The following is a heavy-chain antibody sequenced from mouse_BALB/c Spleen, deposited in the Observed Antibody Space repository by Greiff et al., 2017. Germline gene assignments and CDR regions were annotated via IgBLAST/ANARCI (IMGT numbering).Heavy chain of an antibody. V-gene: IGHV2-9*02. D-gene: IGHD2-2*01. CDR3: ASLYYGYDGDGFAY. CDR1: GFSLTSYG. J-gene: IGHJ3*01. CDR2: IWAGGST. Sequence: QVQLQQSGPGLVAPSQSLSITCTVSGFSLTSYGVHWVRQPPGKGLEWLGVIWAGGSTNYNSALMSRLSISKDNSKSQVFLKMNSLQTDDTAMYYCASLYYGYDGDGFAYWGQGTLVTVSA.